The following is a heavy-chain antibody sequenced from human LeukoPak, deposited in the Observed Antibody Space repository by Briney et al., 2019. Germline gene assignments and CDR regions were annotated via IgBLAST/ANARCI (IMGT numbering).Heavy chain of an antibody. CDR1: GGSISSYN. CDR3: ARRGQYSSGWYTSSCFDI. CDR2: IYYSGST. J-gene: IGHJ3*02. D-gene: IGHD6-19*01. V-gene: IGHV4-59*08. Sequence: PSGTLSLTCTVSGGSISSYNWSWSPATPREGLWWIGHIYYSGSTNYGPSLKSRVTISVDTSKNQFSLKLSSVTAADTAVYCCARRGQYSSGWYTSSCFDIWGQGTMVTVSS.